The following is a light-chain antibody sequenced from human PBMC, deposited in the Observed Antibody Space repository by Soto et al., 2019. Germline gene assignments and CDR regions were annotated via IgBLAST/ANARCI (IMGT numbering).Light chain of an antibody. Sequence: QSALTQPPSVSGSPGQSVTISCTGTSSDVGSYNRVSWYQQPPGTAPKLMIYEVDNRPSGVPDRFSGSKSGNTASRTISGLQSEDDAAYYCSSYPTSSVVFGGWTKVTVL. J-gene: IGLJ2*01. V-gene: IGLV2-18*02. CDR2: EVD. CDR1: SSDVGSYNR. CDR3: SSYPTSSVV.